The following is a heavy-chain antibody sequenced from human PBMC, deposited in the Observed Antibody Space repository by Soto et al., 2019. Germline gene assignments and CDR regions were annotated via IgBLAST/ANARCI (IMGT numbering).Heavy chain of an antibody. V-gene: IGHV3-21*01. D-gene: IGHD3-22*01. Sequence: EVQLVESGGGLVKPGGSQRLSCAASGFTFSSYSMNWVRQAPGKGLEWVSSISSSSSYIYYADSVKGRFTISRDNAKNSLYLQMNSLRAEDTAVYYCASHPRDSSGYWYYFDYWGQGSLVTVSS. J-gene: IGHJ4*02. CDR1: GFTFSSYS. CDR2: ISSSSSYI. CDR3: ASHPRDSSGYWYYFDY.